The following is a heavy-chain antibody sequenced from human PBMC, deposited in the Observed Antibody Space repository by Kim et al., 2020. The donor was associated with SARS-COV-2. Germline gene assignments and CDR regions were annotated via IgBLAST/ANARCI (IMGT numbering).Heavy chain of an antibody. J-gene: IGHJ6*02. CDR3: ARASFVWFGELLSV. V-gene: IGHV4-38-2*02. CDR1: GYSISSGYY. CDR2: IYHSGST. D-gene: IGHD3-10*01. Sequence: SETLSLTCTVSGYSISSGYYWGWIRQPPGKGLEWIGSIYHSGSTYYNPSLKSRVTISVDTSKNQFSLKLSSVTAADTAVYYCARASFVWFGELLSVCGQG.